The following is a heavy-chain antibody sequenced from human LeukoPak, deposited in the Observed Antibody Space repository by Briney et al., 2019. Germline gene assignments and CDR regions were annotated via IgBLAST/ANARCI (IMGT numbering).Heavy chain of an antibody. Sequence: GGSLRLSCAASGLNFSTHAMNWVRQAPGKGLEWISSISSSSNHKYYADSVKGRFTISRDNAKNSLYLQMNSLRADDTAVYYCARITTGIGGYWGQGTLVTVSS. CDR2: ISSSSNHK. CDR3: ARITTGIGGY. D-gene: IGHD1-1*01. J-gene: IGHJ4*02. V-gene: IGHV3-21*01. CDR1: GLNFSTHA.